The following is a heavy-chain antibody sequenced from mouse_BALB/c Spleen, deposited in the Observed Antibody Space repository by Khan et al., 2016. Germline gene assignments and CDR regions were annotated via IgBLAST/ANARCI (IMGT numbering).Heavy chain of an antibody. D-gene: IGHD1-1*01. CDR3: ARLGYYGTMYY. CDR1: GFAFSRYW. CDR2: INPDSSTI. V-gene: IGHV4-1*02. J-gene: IGHJ4*01. Sequence: EVKLLESGGGLVQPGGSLKLSCAASGFAFSRYWMCWVRPAPGKGLEWIGDINPDSSTINYTPSLKDKFIISRDHAKNTLYLQMSKVRSEDTALDYCARLGYYGTMYYGGQGTAVTVSS.